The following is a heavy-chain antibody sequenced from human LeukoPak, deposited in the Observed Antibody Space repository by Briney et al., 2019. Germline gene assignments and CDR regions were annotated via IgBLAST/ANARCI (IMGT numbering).Heavy chain of an antibody. CDR1: GGSISSYY. CDR3: ARDRVAATFDY. V-gene: IGHV4-59*01. CDR2: IYYSGST. Sequence: PSETLSLTCTVSGGSISSYYWSWIRQPPGKGLEWIGYIYYSGSTNYNPSLKSRVTISVDTSKNQFSLKLSSVTAADTAVYYCARDRVAATFDYWGQGTLVTVSS. J-gene: IGHJ4*02. D-gene: IGHD2-15*01.